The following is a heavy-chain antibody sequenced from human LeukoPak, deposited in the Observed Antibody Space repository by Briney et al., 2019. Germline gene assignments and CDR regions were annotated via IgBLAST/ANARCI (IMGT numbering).Heavy chain of an antibody. J-gene: IGHJ4*02. CDR1: GGSISGFY. D-gene: IGHD4-17*01. CDR3: ARGGDTYFDY. Sequence: SETLSLTCTVSGGSISGFYWSWIRQPPGKGLEWIGYIYYSGSTNYNPSLKSRVTISVDTSKNQFSLKLTSVTAADTAVYYCARGGDTYFDYWGQGTLVTVSS. V-gene: IGHV4-59*12. CDR2: IYYSGST.